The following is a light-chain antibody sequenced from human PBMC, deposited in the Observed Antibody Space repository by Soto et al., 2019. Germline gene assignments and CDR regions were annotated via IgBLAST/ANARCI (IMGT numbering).Light chain of an antibody. J-gene: IGKJ5*01. Sequence: DVVMTQTPLSLSVAPGPPASIACKSGQSLLHITGETFLFWYLQKPGQSPQLMIYEVSTRVSGVPDRFSGSGSGTDFTLEISRVETDDVGMYYCMQSTQLPPTFGQGTRLEIK. CDR1: QSLLHITGETF. V-gene: IGKV2D-29*02. CDR2: EVS. CDR3: MQSTQLPPT.